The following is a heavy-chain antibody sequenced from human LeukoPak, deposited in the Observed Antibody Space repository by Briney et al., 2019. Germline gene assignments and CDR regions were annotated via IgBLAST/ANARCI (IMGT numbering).Heavy chain of an antibody. V-gene: IGHV3-53*01. Sequence: PGGSLRLSCAASGFTVSSNYMSWVRQAPGKGLEWVSVIYSGGSTYYADSVKGRFTISRDNSKNTLYLQMNSLRAEDTAVYYCAIRYYDILTGYYGIDYWGQGTLVTVSS. CDR3: AIRYYDILTGYYGIDY. CDR1: GFTVSSNY. D-gene: IGHD3-9*01. J-gene: IGHJ4*02. CDR2: IYSGGST.